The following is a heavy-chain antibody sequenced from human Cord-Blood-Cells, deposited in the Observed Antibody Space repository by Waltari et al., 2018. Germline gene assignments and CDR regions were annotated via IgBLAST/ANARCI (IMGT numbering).Heavy chain of an antibody. J-gene: IGHJ4*02. CDR2: IYYSGST. Sequence: QVQLQESGPGLVKPSETLSLTCTVSGGSISSYYWSWLRPPPGKGVGWFGYIYYSGSTNYNPSLKSRVTMSVDTSKNQCSLKLSSVTAADTAVYYCARGNDILTGYFDYWGQGTLVTVSS. CDR1: GGSISSYY. CDR3: ARGNDILTGYFDY. D-gene: IGHD3-9*01. V-gene: IGHV4-59*01.